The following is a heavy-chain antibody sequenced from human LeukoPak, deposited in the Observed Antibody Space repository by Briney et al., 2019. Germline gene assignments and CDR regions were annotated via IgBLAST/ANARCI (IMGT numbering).Heavy chain of an antibody. V-gene: IGHV4-31*03. D-gene: IGHD2-2*01. CDR1: GGSISSGGYY. J-gene: IGHJ5*02. CDR2: IYYSGST. CDR3: ARGGVVVPAAPWGGNWFDP. Sequence: SETLSLTCTVSGGSISSGGYYWSWIRQHPGKGLEWIGYIYYSGSTYYNPSLKSRVTISVDTSKNQFSLKLSSVTAADTAVYCCARGGVVVPAAPWGGNWFDPWGQGTLVTVSS.